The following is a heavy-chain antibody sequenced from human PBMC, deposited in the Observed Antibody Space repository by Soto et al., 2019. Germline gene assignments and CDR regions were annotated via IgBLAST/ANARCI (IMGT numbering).Heavy chain of an antibody. Sequence: QVQLVQSGAEVKKPGSSVKVSCKASGGTFSSYAISWVRQAPGQGLEWMGGIIPIFGTANYAQKFQGRVTITADKSTSTAYMELSSLRPDDTAVYYCARPVEMATISRSYLFYWGQGTLVTVSS. V-gene: IGHV1-69*06. CDR2: IIPIFGTA. D-gene: IGHD5-12*01. J-gene: IGHJ4*02. CDR1: GGTFSSYA. CDR3: ARPVEMATISRSYLFY.